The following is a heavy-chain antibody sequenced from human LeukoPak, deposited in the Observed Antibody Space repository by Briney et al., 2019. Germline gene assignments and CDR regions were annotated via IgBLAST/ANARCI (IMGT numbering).Heavy chain of an antibody. D-gene: IGHD5-12*01. V-gene: IGHV3-48*04. CDR2: ITSSSSAK. CDR1: GFTFSTSG. Sequence: PGGSLRLSCAASGFTFSTSGMNWVRQAPGKGLEWVSYITSSSSAKYYAASVRGRFTISRDNAKNTLYLQMNSLRAEDTAVYYCARDPGSGYEEHFDYWGQGTLVTVSS. J-gene: IGHJ4*02. CDR3: ARDPGSGYEEHFDY.